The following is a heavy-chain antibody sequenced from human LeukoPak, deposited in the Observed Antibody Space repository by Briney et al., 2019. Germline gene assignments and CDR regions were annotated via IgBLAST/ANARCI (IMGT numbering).Heavy chain of an antibody. V-gene: IGHV3-74*01. CDR1: GFTFSTYW. CDR2: INSDGSRT. CDR3: ARPETQYSSGLDGFDI. J-gene: IGHJ3*02. D-gene: IGHD6-19*01. Sequence: GGSLRLSCAASGFTFSTYWMHWVRQAPGKGLVWVSRINSDGSRTTYADSVKGRSTISRDNAKNTLYLQMNSLRTEDTAVYYCARPETQYSSGLDGFDIWGQGTMVTLSS.